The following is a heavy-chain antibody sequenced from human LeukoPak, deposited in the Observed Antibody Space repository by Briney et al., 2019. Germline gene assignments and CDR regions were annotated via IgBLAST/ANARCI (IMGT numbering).Heavy chain of an antibody. CDR3: ARSMVRGVIYYYYYGMDV. CDR2: IYYSGST. D-gene: IGHD3-10*01. CDR1: GGSISSGGYY. Sequence: SQTLSLTCTVSGGSISSGGYYWSWIRQHPGKGLEWIGYIYYSGSTYYNPSLKSRVTISVDTSKNQFSLKLSSVTAADTAVYYCARSMVRGVIYYYYYGMDVWGQGTTVTVSS. J-gene: IGHJ6*02. V-gene: IGHV4-31*03.